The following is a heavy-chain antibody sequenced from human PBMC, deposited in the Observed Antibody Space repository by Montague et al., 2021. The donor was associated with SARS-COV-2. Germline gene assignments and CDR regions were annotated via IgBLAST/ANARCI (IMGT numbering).Heavy chain of an antibody. J-gene: IGHJ3*02. CDR3: ARREPVGAADDFDI. V-gene: IGHV4-31*03. CDR1: GGSISSGGYY. CDR2: IYYSGST. Sequence: TLSLTCTVSGGSISSGGYYWSWIRQHPGKGLEWIGYIYYSGSTYYNPSLKSRVTISVDTSKNQFSLKLSSVTAADTAVYYCARREPVGAADDFDIWGQGTMVTVSS. D-gene: IGHD1-26*01.